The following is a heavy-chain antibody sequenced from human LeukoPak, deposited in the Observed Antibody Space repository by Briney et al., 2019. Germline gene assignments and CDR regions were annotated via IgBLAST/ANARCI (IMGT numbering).Heavy chain of an antibody. CDR3: AREEASSGTDY. CDR1: GGSFSGYY. V-gene: IGHV4-34*01. D-gene: IGHD6-19*01. CDR2: INHSGST. Sequence: PSETLSLTCAVYGGSFSGYYWSWIRQPPGKGLEWIGEINHSGSTNYNPSLKSRVTISVDTSKNQSSLKLSSVTAADTAVYYCAREEASSGTDYWGQGTLVTVSS. J-gene: IGHJ4*02.